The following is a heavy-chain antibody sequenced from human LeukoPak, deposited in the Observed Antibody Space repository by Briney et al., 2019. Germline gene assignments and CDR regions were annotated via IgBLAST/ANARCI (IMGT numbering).Heavy chain of an antibody. CDR1: GFTFSSYS. Sequence: PGGSLRLSCAASGFTFSSYSMNWVRQAPGKGLEWVSSISSSSSYIYYADSVKGRFTISRDNAKNSLYLQMNSLRAEDTAVYYCARDPDIVVVPAAMEDYWXXXXXVTXSS. CDR3: ARDPDIVVVPAAMEDY. CDR2: ISSSSSYI. D-gene: IGHD2-2*01. J-gene: IGHJ4*01. V-gene: IGHV3-21*01.